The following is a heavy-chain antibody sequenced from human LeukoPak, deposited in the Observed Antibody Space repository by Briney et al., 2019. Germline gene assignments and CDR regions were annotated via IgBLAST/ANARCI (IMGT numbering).Heavy chain of an antibody. J-gene: IGHJ6*03. Sequence: PSETLSLTCAVYSGSFNRRHWTCFIQAPPKKRQGFGETKHSGSTNYNPSLKSRVAISLDTSKNHFSLKLSSVTAADTALYYCARGTTVTTFQAGTYYYYYIDVWGKGTTVAVSS. CDR1: SGSFNRRH. D-gene: IGHD4-17*01. V-gene: IGHV4-34*01. CDR3: ARGTTVTTFQAGTYYYYYIDV. CDR2: TKHSGST.